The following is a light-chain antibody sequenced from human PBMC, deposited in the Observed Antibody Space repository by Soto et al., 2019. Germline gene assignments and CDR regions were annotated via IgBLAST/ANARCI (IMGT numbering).Light chain of an antibody. Sequence: DIVMTQSPDSLTVSLGERATINCRSSQSILSSSNNKNYLVWYQQKPGQPPKGLINWASTRESGVPDRFSGRGSGADFTLTISSLQAEDVAVYYCQQYYSTPPTFGGGTKLEIK. CDR3: QQYYSTPPT. CDR1: QSILSSSNNKNY. CDR2: WAS. V-gene: IGKV4-1*01. J-gene: IGKJ4*01.